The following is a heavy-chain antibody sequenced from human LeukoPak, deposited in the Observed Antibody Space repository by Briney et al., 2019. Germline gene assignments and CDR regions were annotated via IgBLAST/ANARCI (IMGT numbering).Heavy chain of an antibody. CDR2: ISGNGVDT. Sequence: GGSLRLSCAASGFTFSSKSMTWVRQAPGKGLKWVSAISGNGVDTFYADSVKGRFTISRDNSKNTLYLQMNSLRAEDTAVYYCATRTDAYCGGDCYSWYFQHWGQGTLVTVSS. D-gene: IGHD2-21*02. CDR3: ATRTDAYCGGDCYSWYFQH. V-gene: IGHV3-23*01. CDR1: GFTFSSKS. J-gene: IGHJ1*01.